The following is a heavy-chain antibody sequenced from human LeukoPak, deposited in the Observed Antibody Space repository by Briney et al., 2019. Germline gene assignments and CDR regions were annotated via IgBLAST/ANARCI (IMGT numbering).Heavy chain of an antibody. Sequence: SETLSLTCAVYGGSFSGYYWSCIRQPPGKGLEWIGYIYYSGSTNYNPSLKSRVTISVDTSKNQFSLKLSSVTAADTAVYYCARAGYYYGSGYSYYYYYMDVWGKGTTVTVSS. D-gene: IGHD3-10*01. V-gene: IGHV4-59*01. CDR3: ARAGYYYGSGYSYYYYYMDV. CDR1: GGSFSGYY. CDR2: IYYSGST. J-gene: IGHJ6*03.